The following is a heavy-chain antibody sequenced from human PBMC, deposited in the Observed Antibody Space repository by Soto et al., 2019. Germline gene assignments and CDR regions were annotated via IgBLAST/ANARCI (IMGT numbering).Heavy chain of an antibody. Sequence: ASVKVSCKASGYTFTSYDVNWVRQATGQGLEWMGWMNAGNGTKGYAQKFQGRVTMTRDTSASTAYMELSSLRSEDTAVYYCARSSTSPHWFDPWGQGTLVTVSS. D-gene: IGHD2-2*01. CDR3: ARSSTSPHWFDP. V-gene: IGHV1-8*01. J-gene: IGHJ5*02. CDR2: MNAGNGTK. CDR1: GYTFTSYD.